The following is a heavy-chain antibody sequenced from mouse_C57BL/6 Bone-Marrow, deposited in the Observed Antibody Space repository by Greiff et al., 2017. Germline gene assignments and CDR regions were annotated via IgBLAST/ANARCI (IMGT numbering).Heavy chain of an antibody. J-gene: IGHJ2*01. CDR1: GFNIKDDY. CDR3: TTVYYYGSSAYYFDY. V-gene: IGHV14-4*01. Sequence: VQLQQSGAELVRPGASVKLSCTASGFNIKDDYMHWVKQRPEQGLEWIGWIDPENGDTEYASKFQGKATITADTSSTTACLQLSSLTSEDTAVYYCTTVYYYGSSAYYFDYWGQGTTLTVSS. D-gene: IGHD1-1*01. CDR2: IDPENGDT.